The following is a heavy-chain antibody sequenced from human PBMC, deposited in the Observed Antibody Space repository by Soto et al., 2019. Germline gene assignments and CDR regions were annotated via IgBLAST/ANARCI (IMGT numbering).Heavy chain of an antibody. V-gene: IGHV1-18*01. CDR3: ARGGYCSSTSCYPAAPTPMWFDP. J-gene: IGHJ5*02. Sequence: QVQLVQSGAEVKKPGASVKVSCKASGYTFTSYGISWVRQAPGQGLERMGWISAYNGNTNYAQKLQGRVTMTTDTTTSTACMELRCLRTDDTAVYYCARGGYCSSTSCYPAAPTPMWFDPWGQGTLVTVSS. CDR1: GYTFTSYG. CDR2: ISAYNGNT. D-gene: IGHD2-2*01.